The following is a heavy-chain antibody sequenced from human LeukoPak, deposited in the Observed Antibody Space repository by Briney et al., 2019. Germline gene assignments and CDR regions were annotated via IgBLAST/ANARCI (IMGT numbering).Heavy chain of an antibody. CDR2: IFHSGIA. V-gene: IGHV4-38-2*01. CDR1: NYPITSDYY. D-gene: IGHD3-10*01. CDR3: GRAGFGTAYNRFYYYMDV. J-gene: IGHJ6*03. Sequence: SETLSLTCEVSNYPITSDYYWVWIRQPPGQGLEWIGQIFHSGIAHYNPSLKSRVTMSVDTSRSQFPVNLNSVTAADTAVYYCGRAGFGTAYNRFYYYMDVWGKGTTVTVSS.